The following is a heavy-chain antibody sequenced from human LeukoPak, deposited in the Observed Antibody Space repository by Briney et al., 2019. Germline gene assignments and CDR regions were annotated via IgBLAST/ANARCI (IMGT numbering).Heavy chain of an antibody. CDR3: ARGGEVLRFLEDFWVHP. CDR2: IYTSGST. V-gene: IGHV4-61*02. J-gene: IGHJ5*02. CDR1: GGSISSGSYY. Sequence: SETLSLTCTVSGGSISSGSYYWSWIRQPAGKGLEWIGRIYTSGSTNYNPSLKSRVTISVDTSKNQFSLKLSSVTAADTAVYYCARGGEVLRFLEDFWVHPWGQGTLVTVSP. D-gene: IGHD3-3*01.